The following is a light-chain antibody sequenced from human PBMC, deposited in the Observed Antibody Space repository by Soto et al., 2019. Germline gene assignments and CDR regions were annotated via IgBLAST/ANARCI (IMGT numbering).Light chain of an antibody. V-gene: IGKV3-20*01. CDR2: GAS. CDR3: QQYNDWPLT. Sequence: ALAQSPGTLSSSPGERATLSCRASQSVSSNYLAWYQQKPGQAPRLLIYGASSRATGIPDRFSGSGSGTDFTLTISSLQSEDFAVYYCQQYNDWPLTFGGGTKVDI. J-gene: IGKJ4*01. CDR1: QSVSSNY.